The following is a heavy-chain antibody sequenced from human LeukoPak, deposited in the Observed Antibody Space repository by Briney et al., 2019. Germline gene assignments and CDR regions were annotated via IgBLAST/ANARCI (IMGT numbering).Heavy chain of an antibody. Sequence: GGSLRLSCAASGFNFNNYNMNWVRQAPGKGLEWVSAISGSGGSTYYADSVKGRFTISRDNSKNTLYLQMNSLRAEDTAVYYCATNYDILTSLPDYFDYWGQGTLVTVSS. CDR3: ATNYDILTSLPDYFDY. V-gene: IGHV3-23*01. CDR2: ISGSGGST. J-gene: IGHJ4*02. D-gene: IGHD3-9*01. CDR1: GFNFNNYN.